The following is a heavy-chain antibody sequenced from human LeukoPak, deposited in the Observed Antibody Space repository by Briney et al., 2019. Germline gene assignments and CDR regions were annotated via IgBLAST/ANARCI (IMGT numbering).Heavy chain of an antibody. V-gene: IGHV1-69*05. CDR2: IIPIFGTA. J-gene: IGHJ4*02. CDR3: ARDLASKEWFGELSHDY. CDR1: GGTFSSYA. Sequence: GASVKVSCKASGGTFSSYAISWVRQAPGQGLEWMGGIIPIFGTANYAQKLQGRVTMTTDTSTSTAYMELRSLRSDDTAVYYCARDLASKEWFGELSHDYWGQGTLVTVSS. D-gene: IGHD3-10*01.